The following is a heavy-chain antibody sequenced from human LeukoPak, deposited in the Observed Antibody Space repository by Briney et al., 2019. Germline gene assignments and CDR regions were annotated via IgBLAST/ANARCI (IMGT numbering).Heavy chain of an antibody. D-gene: IGHD2-15*01. CDR2: ISTSGIT. CDR3: ARVGYCSGGVCSLELYFAS. Sequence: GGSLRLSCAASGFTFSSYAMSWVRQSPEKGLEWVSTISTSGITYYLDSIKGRCIISRDHAKNTLYLQMYSLRAGDAVVYYCARVGYCSGGVCSLELYFASWGQGTPVTVSS. CDR1: GFTFSSYA. J-gene: IGHJ4*02. V-gene: IGHV3-23*01.